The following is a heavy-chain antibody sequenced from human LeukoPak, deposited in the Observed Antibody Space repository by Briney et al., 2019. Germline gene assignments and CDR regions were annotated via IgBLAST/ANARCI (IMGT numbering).Heavy chain of an antibody. CDR3: AREGYYDSRGLEDY. CDR2: LNWDGDRT. J-gene: IGHJ4*02. CDR1: GFTVSSNY. V-gene: IGHV3-20*04. Sequence: PGGSLRLSCAASGFTVSSNYMSWVRQVPGKGLEGVSGLNWDGDRTSYADSVKGRFTISRDNAKNSLYLQMNSLRVEDTAFYYCAREGYYDSRGLEDYWGQGILVTVSS. D-gene: IGHD3-22*01.